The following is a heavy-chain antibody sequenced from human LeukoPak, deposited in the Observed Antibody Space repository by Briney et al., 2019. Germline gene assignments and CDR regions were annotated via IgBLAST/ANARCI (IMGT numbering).Heavy chain of an antibody. V-gene: IGHV1-2*02. Sequence: ASVKVSCKASGYTFTGYYMHWVRQAPGQGLEWMVWINPNSGDTKYAQKFQGRVTMTRDTSMSTAYMELSRLTSDDTAVYYCARTVGYYGSGSYYVDYWGQGTLVTVSS. CDR3: ARTVGYYGSGSYYVDY. D-gene: IGHD3-10*01. CDR1: GYTFTGYY. J-gene: IGHJ4*02. CDR2: INPNSGDT.